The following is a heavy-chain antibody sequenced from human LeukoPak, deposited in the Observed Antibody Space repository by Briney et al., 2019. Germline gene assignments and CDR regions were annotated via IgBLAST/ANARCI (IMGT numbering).Heavy chain of an antibody. Sequence: SETLSPTCTVSGGSISSYYWSWIRQPPGKGLEWIGYIYYSGSTNYNPSLKSRVTISVDTSKNQFSLKLSSVTAADTAVYYCARLKLGAYFDLWGRGTLVTVSS. V-gene: IGHV4-59*08. D-gene: IGHD3-16*01. CDR2: IYYSGST. CDR1: GGSISSYY. J-gene: IGHJ2*01. CDR3: ARLKLGAYFDL.